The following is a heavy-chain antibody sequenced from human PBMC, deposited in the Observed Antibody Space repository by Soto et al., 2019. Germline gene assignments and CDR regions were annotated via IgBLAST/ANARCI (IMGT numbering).Heavy chain of an antibody. V-gene: IGHV3-11*01. CDR1: GFAFGDSS. D-gene: IGHD2-2*01. CDR3: GTAASGSQRHPPS. Sequence: GGPLILSCVASGFAFGDSSMNWIRPSPGKGLEWLSYIDNVGGTIFYADSVRGRFTVSRDNAKYSLFLQMTALRAEDRAIFFCGTAASGSQRHPPSGGRGPLAPSPQ. J-gene: IGHJ4*02. CDR2: IDNVGGTI.